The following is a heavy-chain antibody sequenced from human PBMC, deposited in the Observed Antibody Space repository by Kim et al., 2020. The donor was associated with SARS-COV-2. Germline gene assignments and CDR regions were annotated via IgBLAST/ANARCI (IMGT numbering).Heavy chain of an antibody. J-gene: IGHJ4*02. V-gene: IGHV5-51*01. Sequence: GESLKISCKGSGYSFTSYWIGWVRQMPGKGLEWMGIIYPGDSDTRYSPSFQGQVTISADKSISTAYLQWSSLKASDTAMYYCATLDEGSMTTEYFDYWGQGTLVTVSS. CDR1: GYSFTSYW. CDR2: IYPGDSDT. D-gene: IGHD4-17*01. CDR3: ATLDEGSMTTEYFDY.